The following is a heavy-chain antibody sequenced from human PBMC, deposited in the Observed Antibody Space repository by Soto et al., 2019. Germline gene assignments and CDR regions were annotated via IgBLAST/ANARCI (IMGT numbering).Heavy chain of an antibody. D-gene: IGHD3-16*01. CDR3: ARCGLDYGMDV. J-gene: IGHJ6*02. CDR2: FYPSGKT. CDR1: GGSINSYY. Sequence: QVQLQELGPGLVKPSETLSLTCTVSGGSINSYYWCWIRQPAGKGLEWIGRFYPSGKTNYNPSLKSRLTMSADTSRNQFSLNLTSVTAADTAVYYCARCGLDYGMDVWGQGTTVTVSS. V-gene: IGHV4-4*07.